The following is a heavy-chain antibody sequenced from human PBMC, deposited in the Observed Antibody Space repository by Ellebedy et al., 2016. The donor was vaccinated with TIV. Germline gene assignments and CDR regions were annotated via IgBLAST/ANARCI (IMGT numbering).Heavy chain of an antibody. CDR1: GFTFSNYG. CDR3: ARDYGDYVVLWYFDL. Sequence: GESLKISCVASGFTFSNYGMHWVRQAPGKGLEWVAVIWYDGSNKYYADSVKGRFTISRDNSKNTLYLQMNSLRAEDTAVYYCARDYGDYVVLWYFDLWGRGTLVTVSS. V-gene: IGHV3-33*01. J-gene: IGHJ2*01. CDR2: IWYDGSNK. D-gene: IGHD4-17*01.